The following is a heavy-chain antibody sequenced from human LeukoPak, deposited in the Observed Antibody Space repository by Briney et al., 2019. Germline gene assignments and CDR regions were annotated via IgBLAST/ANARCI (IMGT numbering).Heavy chain of an antibody. V-gene: IGHV3-64*02. Sequence: GGSLRLSCAASGFIFNSYAMHWVRQAPGRGLEYVSAITSSGNNIFYADSVKGRFTISRDNSKNTLYLQMGSLRSDDTAVYYCARAKLSSSWWRWFDPWGQGTLVTVSS. CDR1: GFIFNSYA. CDR3: ARAKLSSSWWRWFDP. J-gene: IGHJ5*02. D-gene: IGHD6-13*01. CDR2: ITSSGNNI.